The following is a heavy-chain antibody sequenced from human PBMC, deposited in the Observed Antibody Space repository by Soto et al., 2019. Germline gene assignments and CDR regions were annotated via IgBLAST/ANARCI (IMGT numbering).Heavy chain of an antibody. V-gene: IGHV1-69*02. CDR3: ARTERGYSGYALDY. CDR2: IIPILGIA. D-gene: IGHD5-12*01. CDR1: GGTFSSYT. J-gene: IGHJ4*02. Sequence: QVQLVQSGAEVKKPGSSVKVSCKASGGTFSSYTISWVRQAPGQGLEWMGRIIPILGIANYAQKFQGRVTINADKSTSTAYMELSSLRSEDTAVYYCARTERGYSGYALDYWGQGTLVTVSS.